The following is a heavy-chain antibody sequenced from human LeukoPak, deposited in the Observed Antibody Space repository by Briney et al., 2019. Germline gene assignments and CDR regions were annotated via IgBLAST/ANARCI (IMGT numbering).Heavy chain of an antibody. CDR1: GFMFGYDW. Sequence: GGSLRLSCAASGFMFGYDWMHWARHTSGKGLMWVSRINNDGSSVSYEDSVKGRFSISRDNAKNTLYLQMNSLRDEDTGVYYCVTNPIGGTNYWGQGTLVTVSS. CDR2: INNDGSSV. D-gene: IGHD1-7*01. J-gene: IGHJ4*02. CDR3: VTNPIGGTNY. V-gene: IGHV3-74*01.